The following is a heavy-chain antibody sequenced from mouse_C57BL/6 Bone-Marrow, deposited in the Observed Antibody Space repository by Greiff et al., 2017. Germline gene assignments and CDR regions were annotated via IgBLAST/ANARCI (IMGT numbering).Heavy chain of an antibody. J-gene: IGHJ1*03. CDR2: INPNNGGT. D-gene: IGHD3-2*01. CDR1: GYTFTDYN. Sequence: EVQLQQSGPELVKPGASVKMSCKASGYTFTDYNMHWVKQSHGKSLEWIGYINPNNGGTSYNQKFKGKATLTVNKSSSTACMELRSLTSEDSAVYYCARTGQCWYFDVWGTGTTVTVSS. V-gene: IGHV1-22*01. CDR3: ARTGQCWYFDV.